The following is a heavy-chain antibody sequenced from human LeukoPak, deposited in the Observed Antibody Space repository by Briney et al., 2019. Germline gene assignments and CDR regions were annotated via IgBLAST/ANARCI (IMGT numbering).Heavy chain of an antibody. D-gene: IGHD2-21*01. CDR3: ATLEIGDYYFDY. J-gene: IGHJ4*02. V-gene: IGHV4-39*01. Sequence: KPSETLSLTCTVSGGSISSRPYYWGWVRQPLRKGLEWIGSISYSGSIHYNPSLKSRVTISVDTSKNHFSLRLSSVTAADTAVYYCATLEIGDYYFDYWGQGTLVTVSS. CDR1: GGSISSRPYY. CDR2: ISYSGSI.